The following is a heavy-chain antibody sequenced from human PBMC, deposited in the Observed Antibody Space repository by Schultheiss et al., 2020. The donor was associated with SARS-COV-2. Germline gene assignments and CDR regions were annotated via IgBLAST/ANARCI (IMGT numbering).Heavy chain of an antibody. CDR3: ARATVTTSLDY. J-gene: IGHJ4*02. CDR2: ISYDGSNK. V-gene: IGHV3-30-3*01. CDR1: GFTFSSYA. D-gene: IGHD4-17*01. Sequence: GGSLRLSCAASGFTFSSYAMHWVRQAPGKGLEWVAVISYDGSNKYYADSVKGRFTISRDNSKNTLYLQMNSLRAGDTAVYYCARATVTTSLDYWGQGTLVTVSS.